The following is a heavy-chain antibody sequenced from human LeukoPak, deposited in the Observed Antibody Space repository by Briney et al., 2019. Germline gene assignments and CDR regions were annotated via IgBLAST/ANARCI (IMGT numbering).Heavy chain of an antibody. CDR1: GGSISSSSYY. V-gene: IGHV3-23*01. CDR2: ISGGGVTT. J-gene: IGHJ4*02. CDR3: SKWKAIVLVPAARSPIDY. Sequence: ETLSLTCTVSGGSISSSSYYWGWIRQPPGKGLEWVSAISGGGVTTYYADSVKGRFTISRDNSKNTLYLQMNSLRAEDTAVYYCSKWKAIVLVPAARSPIDYWGQGTLVTVSS. D-gene: IGHD2-2*01.